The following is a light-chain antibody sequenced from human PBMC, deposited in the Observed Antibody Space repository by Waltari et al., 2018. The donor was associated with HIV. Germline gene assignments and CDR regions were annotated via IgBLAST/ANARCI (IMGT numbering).Light chain of an antibody. Sequence: DIQMTQSPSSLSASVGDRVTITCQASQDISNYLNWYQQKPGKAPKLLIYDASKLQTGVPSRSSGSGAVTDFTFTISSLQPEDMAPEYCQQYGHLPPITFG. CDR1: QDISNY. CDR2: DAS. J-gene: IGKJ5*01. CDR3: QQYGHLPPIT. V-gene: IGKV1-33*01.